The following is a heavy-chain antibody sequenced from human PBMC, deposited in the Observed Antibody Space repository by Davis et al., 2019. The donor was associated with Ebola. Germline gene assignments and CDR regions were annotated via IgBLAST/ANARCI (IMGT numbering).Heavy chain of an antibody. CDR1: GFTFSDYY. J-gene: IGHJ4*02. CDR3: AKPGRDGYNYFDY. V-gene: IGHV3-11*01. CDR2: ISSSGSTI. D-gene: IGHD5-24*01. Sequence: PGGSLRLSCAASGFTFSDYYMSWIRQAPGKGLEWVSYISSSGSTIYYADSVKGRFTISRDNSKNTLYLQMNSLRAEDTAVYYCAKPGRDGYNYFDYWGQGTLVTVSS.